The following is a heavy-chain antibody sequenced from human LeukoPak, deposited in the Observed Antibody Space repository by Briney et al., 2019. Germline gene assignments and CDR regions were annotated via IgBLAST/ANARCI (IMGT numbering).Heavy chain of an antibody. J-gene: IGHJ1*01. CDR3: ARVFKGGLFQH. V-gene: IGHV3-53*01. Sequence: GGSLRLSCAASGFTVSSNYMSWVRQAPGKGLEWVSVIYSGGSTYYADSVKGRFTISRDNSKNTLYLQMNSLRAEDTAVYYCARVFKGGLFQHWGQGTLVTVSS. CDR1: GFTVSSNY. D-gene: IGHD2-15*01. CDR2: IYSGGST.